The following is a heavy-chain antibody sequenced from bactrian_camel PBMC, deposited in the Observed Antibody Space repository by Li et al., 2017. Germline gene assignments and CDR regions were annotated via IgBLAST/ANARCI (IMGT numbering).Heavy chain of an antibody. CDR1: GFSFSTYS. CDR2: ISSTSINT. D-gene: IGHD6*01. Sequence: VQLVESGGGLVQPGGSLRLSCAASGFSFSTYSMSWVRQAPGKGLEWVSGISSTSINTYYADSVKGRFTISRDNAKNTLYLQLNSLKFEDTGPYYCAAGDPANVWGQGTQVTVS. V-gene: IGHV3S31*01. CDR3: AAGDPANV. J-gene: IGHJ4*01.